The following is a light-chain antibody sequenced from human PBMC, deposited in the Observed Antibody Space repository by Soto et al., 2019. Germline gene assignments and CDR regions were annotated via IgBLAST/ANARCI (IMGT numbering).Light chain of an antibody. CDR2: EAS. Sequence: IVLTQSPATLSLSPWERATLSCRASQSVRSYLVWYQQKPGQAPRLLMYEASTRATGIPARFSGGGSGTDFTLTISSLEPEDSAVYYCQQCTNWPWTFGQGTKVDIK. CDR3: QQCTNWPWT. CDR1: QSVRSY. J-gene: IGKJ1*01. V-gene: IGKV3-11*01.